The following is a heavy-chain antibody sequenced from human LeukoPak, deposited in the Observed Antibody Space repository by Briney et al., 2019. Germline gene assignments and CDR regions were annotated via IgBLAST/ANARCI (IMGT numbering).Heavy chain of an antibody. V-gene: IGHV4-4*07. D-gene: IGHD3-3*01. Sequence: SETLSLTCTVSGGSISSYYWSWIRQPAGKGLEWIGRIYTSGSTNYNPSLKSRVTMSVDTSKNQFSLKLSSVTAADTAVYYCARDKHRPSIFGVVNDYYYYYGMDVWGQGTTVTVSS. J-gene: IGHJ6*02. CDR3: ARDKHRPSIFGVVNDYYYYYGMDV. CDR1: GGSISSYY. CDR2: IYTSGST.